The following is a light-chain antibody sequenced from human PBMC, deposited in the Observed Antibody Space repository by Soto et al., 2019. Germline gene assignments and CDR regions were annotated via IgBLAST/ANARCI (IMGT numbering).Light chain of an antibody. CDR3: QQYGTSEII. J-gene: IGKJ5*01. CDR1: QSLTNSF. V-gene: IGKV3-20*01. CDR2: DTS. Sequence: EFVLTQSPGTLSLSPGERATLSCRASQSLTNSFMAWYQQKPGQAPRLLIYDTSSRASGIPDRFSGSGSGTDFNLTISRLENENFAVFYCQQYGTSEIIFGQGTRLESK.